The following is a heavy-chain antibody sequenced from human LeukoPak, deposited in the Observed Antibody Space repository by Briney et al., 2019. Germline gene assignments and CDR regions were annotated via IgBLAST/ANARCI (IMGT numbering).Heavy chain of an antibody. V-gene: IGHV4-39*02. Sequence: SETLSLTCYVSGGSISSSNYYWGWVRQPPGKGLEWIASIYYSGSTNYNPSLKSRVTMSVDTSKNQFSLKLSSVTAADTAVYYCARDVMAAAGRYYYYGMDVWGQGTTVTVSS. D-gene: IGHD6-13*01. J-gene: IGHJ6*02. CDR1: GGSISSSNYY. CDR3: ARDVMAAAGRYYYYGMDV. CDR2: IYYSGST.